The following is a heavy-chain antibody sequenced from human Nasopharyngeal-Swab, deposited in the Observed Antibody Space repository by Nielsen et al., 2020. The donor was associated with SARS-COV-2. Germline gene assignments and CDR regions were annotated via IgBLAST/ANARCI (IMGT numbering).Heavy chain of an antibody. Sequence: SCTVSGGCIKSYYWSWVRQPPGKGLEWIGNFFYSGTPNYNPSLKSRVTISVDAPRNQFSLRLNSVTSADTAMYYCARDSSGWHYWGQGTLVTVSS. D-gene: IGHD6-19*01. CDR2: FFYSGTP. CDR3: ARDSSGWHY. V-gene: IGHV4-59*01. J-gene: IGHJ4*02. CDR1: GGCIKSYY.